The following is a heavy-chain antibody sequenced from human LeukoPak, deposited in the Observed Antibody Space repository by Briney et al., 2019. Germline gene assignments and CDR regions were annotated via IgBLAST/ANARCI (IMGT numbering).Heavy chain of an antibody. V-gene: IGHV3-30*02. CDR2: IRYDGSNK. J-gene: IGHJ4*02. D-gene: IGHD1-26*01. CDR3: ARARGSYYGYFDY. CDR1: GFTFSSYG. Sequence: PGGSLRLSCAASGFTFSSYGMHWVRQAPGKGLERVAFIRYDGSNKYYADSVKGRFTISRDNSKNTLYLQMNSLRAEDTAVYYCARARGSYYGYFDYWGQGTLVTVSS.